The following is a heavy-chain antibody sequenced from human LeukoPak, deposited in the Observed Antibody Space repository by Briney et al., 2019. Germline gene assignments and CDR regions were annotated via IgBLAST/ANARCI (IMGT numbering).Heavy chain of an antibody. Sequence: ASVRVSCKASGYTFTDYLINWVRQASGQGLEWVGSISTKNGYTKLAQKFQGRVAMTKDTSANTIYMDLKSLTFDDTAVYYCAREKLWFGEFPFDNWGQGTLVSVSS. CDR1: GYTFTDYL. D-gene: IGHD3-10*01. V-gene: IGHV1-18*01. J-gene: IGHJ4*02. CDR3: AREKLWFGEFPFDN. CDR2: ISTKNGYT.